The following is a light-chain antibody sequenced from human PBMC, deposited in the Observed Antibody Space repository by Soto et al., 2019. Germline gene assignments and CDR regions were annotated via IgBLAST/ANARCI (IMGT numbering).Light chain of an antibody. Sequence: DIVMTQSPLSLPVTPGEPASISCRSSQSLLHNNGYNYLDWYLQKPGQSPQLLIYLGSNRASGVPDRFSGSGSGTDFTLKISRVEAEDVRVYYCMQALKTQFTFGPGTKVEIK. V-gene: IGKV2-28*01. CDR2: LGS. J-gene: IGKJ3*01. CDR3: MQALKTQFT. CDR1: QSLLHNNGYNY.